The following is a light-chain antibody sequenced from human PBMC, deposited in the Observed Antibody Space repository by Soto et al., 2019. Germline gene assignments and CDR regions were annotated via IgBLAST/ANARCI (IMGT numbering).Light chain of an antibody. J-gene: IGKJ1*01. V-gene: IGKV3-20*01. CDR3: QQYGSTPRT. CDR2: GAS. Sequence: EIVLTQSPGTLSLSPGQRATLSCRTSQSVNSNYLAWYQQKPGQAPRLLIDGASSRATGIPDRFSGSGSGTDFTLTISRLEPADFAVYYCQQYGSTPRTFGRGTKVDIK. CDR1: QSVNSNY.